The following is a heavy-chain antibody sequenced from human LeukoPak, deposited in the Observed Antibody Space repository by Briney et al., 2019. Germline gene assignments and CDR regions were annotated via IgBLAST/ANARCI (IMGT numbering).Heavy chain of an antibody. CDR2: ISSSSSYI. J-gene: IGHJ4*02. CDR3: ARVDKWFGELLPFDY. V-gene: IGHV3-21*01. CDR1: GFTFSSYS. Sequence: GGSLRLSCAASGFTFSSYSMNWVRQAPGKGLEWVSSISSSSSYIYYADSVKGRFTISRDNAKNSLYLQMNSLRAEDTAVYYCARVDKWFGELLPFDYWGQGTLVTVSS. D-gene: IGHD3-10*01.